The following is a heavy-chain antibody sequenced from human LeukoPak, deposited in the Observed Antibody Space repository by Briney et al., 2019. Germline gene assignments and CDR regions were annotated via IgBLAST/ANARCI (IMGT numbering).Heavy chain of an antibody. V-gene: IGHV5-51*01. CDR2: IYPGDSDT. J-gene: IGHJ4*02. D-gene: IGHD6-13*01. Sequence: RAGESPKISWKGSGYSFTSYWIGWVRQMPGKGLEWMGIIYPGDSDTRYSPSFQGQVTISADKSISTAYLQWSSLKASDTAMYYCARDSSSWYESYFDYWGQGTLVTVSS. CDR1: GYSFTSYW. CDR3: ARDSSSWYESYFDY.